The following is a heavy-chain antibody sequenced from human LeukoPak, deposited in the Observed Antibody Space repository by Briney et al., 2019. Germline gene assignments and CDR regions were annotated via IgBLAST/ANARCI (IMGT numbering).Heavy chain of an antibody. V-gene: IGHV1-2*04. CDR1: GYTFTGYY. CDR2: INPNSGGT. Sequence: ASVKVSCKASGYTFTGYYMHWVRQAPGQGLEWMGWINPNSGGTNYAQRFQGWVTMTRDTSISTAYMELSRLRSDDTAVYYCARVGDPGSGYSDDAFDIWGQGTMVTVSS. J-gene: IGHJ3*02. CDR3: ARVGDPGSGYSDDAFDI. D-gene: IGHD3-22*01.